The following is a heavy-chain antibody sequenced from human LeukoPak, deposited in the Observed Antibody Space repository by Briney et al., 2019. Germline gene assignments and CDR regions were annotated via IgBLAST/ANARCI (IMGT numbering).Heavy chain of an antibody. Sequence: PSETLSLTCTVFGVSFSTYYWTWIRQPAGKGPEWIGRIYSSGNTNYNPSLESRVTMSIDTSKHQFSLKLTSVTAADTAVYYCAGGGYCDVPSCLAPLFDWWGQGTPVTVSS. CDR1: GVSFSTYY. V-gene: IGHV4-4*07. CDR3: AGGGYCDVPSCLAPLFDW. CDR2: IYSSGNT. J-gene: IGHJ4*02. D-gene: IGHD2-2*01.